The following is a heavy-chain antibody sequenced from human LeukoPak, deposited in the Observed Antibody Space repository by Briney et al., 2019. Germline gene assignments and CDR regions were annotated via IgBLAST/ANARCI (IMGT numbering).Heavy chain of an antibody. CDR2: ISGSGRTI. CDR3: ARDSISGSDY. D-gene: IGHD5-12*01. J-gene: IGHJ4*02. CDR1: GFTFSDYY. V-gene: IGHV3-11*01. Sequence: AGGSLRLSCAASGFTFSDYYMSWSRQAPGKGLESVSYISGSGRTIYYADSVKGRFTISRDNAKNSLFLQMSSLRAEDTAVYYCARDSISGSDYWGQGTLVTVSS.